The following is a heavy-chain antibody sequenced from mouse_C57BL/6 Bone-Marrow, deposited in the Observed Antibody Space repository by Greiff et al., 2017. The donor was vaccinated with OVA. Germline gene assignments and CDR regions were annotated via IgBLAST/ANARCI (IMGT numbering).Heavy chain of an antibody. Sequence: DVQLQESVAELVRPGASVKLSCTASGFNIKNTYMHWVKQRPEQGLEWIGRIDPANGNTKYAPKFQGKATITADASSNTAYLQLSSLTSEDTAIYYCARDDYDGYYAMDYWGQGTSVTVSS. J-gene: IGHJ4*01. CDR1: GFNIKNTY. D-gene: IGHD2-4*01. CDR2: IDPANGNT. CDR3: ARDDYDGYYAMDY. V-gene: IGHV14-3*01.